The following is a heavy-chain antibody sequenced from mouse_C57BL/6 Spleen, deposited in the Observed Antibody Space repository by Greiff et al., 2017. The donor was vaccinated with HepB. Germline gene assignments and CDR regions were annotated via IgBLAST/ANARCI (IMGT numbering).Heavy chain of an antibody. J-gene: IGHJ2*01. CDR3: ARRGGTGKDFDY. CDR2: IHPNSGST. V-gene: IGHV1-64*01. D-gene: IGHD4-1*01. CDR1: RYTFTSYW. Sequence: QVQLKQPGAELVKPGASVKLSCKASRYTFTSYWMHWVKQRPGQGLEWIGMIHPNSGSTNYNEKFKSKATLTVDKSSSTAYMQLSSLTSEDSAVYYCARRGGTGKDFDYWGQGTTLTVSS.